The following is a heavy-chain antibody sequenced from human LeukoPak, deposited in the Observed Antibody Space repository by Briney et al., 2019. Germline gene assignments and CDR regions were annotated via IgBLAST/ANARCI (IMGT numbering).Heavy chain of an antibody. Sequence: ASVKVSCKASGYTFTSYDINWVRQATGQGLEWMGWINPNSGGTNYAQKFQGRVTMTRDTSISTAYMELSRLRSDDTAVYYCARASVPIENYPPGYWGQGTLVTVSS. J-gene: IGHJ4*02. CDR1: GYTFTSYD. D-gene: IGHD1-7*01. V-gene: IGHV1-2*02. CDR3: ARASVPIENYPPGY. CDR2: INPNSGGT.